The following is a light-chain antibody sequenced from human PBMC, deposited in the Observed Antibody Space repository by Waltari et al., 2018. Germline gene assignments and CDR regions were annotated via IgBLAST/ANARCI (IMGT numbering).Light chain of an antibody. CDR2: DAS. CDR1: QSVGRA. Sequence: EIVLTQSPGTLALSPGERATLSCRASQSVGRALAWYQQKPGQAPRLLIYDASSRATGISDKFSGSWSGTDFSLTISRVEPEDYAVYFCQMYVRLPVTFGQGTKVEVK. J-gene: IGKJ1*01. V-gene: IGKV3-20*01. CDR3: QMYVRLPVT.